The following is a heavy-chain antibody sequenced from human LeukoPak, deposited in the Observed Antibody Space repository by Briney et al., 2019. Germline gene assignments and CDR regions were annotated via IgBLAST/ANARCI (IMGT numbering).Heavy chain of an antibody. CDR2: IYTSGST. CDR1: GGSISSYY. Sequence: SETLSLTCTVSGGSISSYYWRWIRQPPGKGLEWIGYIYTSGSTNYNPSLKSRVTISVDTSKNQFSLKLSSVTAADTAVYYCARVTTGTDVWGKGTTVTVSS. D-gene: IGHD1-14*01. J-gene: IGHJ6*04. CDR3: ARVTTGTDV. V-gene: IGHV4-4*09.